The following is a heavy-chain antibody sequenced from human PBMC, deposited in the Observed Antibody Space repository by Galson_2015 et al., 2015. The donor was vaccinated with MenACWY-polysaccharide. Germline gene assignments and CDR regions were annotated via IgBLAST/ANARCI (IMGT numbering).Heavy chain of an antibody. V-gene: IGHV3-7*01. Sequence: SLRLSCAASGFTFSPYWMSWVRQAPGKGLEWVANINPDGGEKYYVDSLKGRFTISRDNAKNSLYLQMNSLRAEDTAVYYCARFGCSGGIDYWGQGTLVTVSS. CDR3: ARFGCSGGIDY. J-gene: IGHJ4*02. CDR1: GFTFSPYW. CDR2: INPDGGEK. D-gene: IGHD5-18*01.